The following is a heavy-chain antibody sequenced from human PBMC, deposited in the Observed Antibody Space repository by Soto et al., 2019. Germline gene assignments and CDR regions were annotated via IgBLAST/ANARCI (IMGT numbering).Heavy chain of an antibody. V-gene: IGHV3-23*01. J-gene: IGHJ5*02. CDR1: GFTFSSYA. D-gene: IGHD2-8*01. Sequence: PGGSLRLSCAASGFTFSSYAMSWVRQAPGKGLEWVSAISGSGGRTYYADSVKGRFTISRDNSKNTLYLQMNSLRAEDTAVYYCAKDPLMVYASGWFDPWGQGTLVTVSS. CDR2: ISGSGGRT. CDR3: AKDPLMVYASGWFDP.